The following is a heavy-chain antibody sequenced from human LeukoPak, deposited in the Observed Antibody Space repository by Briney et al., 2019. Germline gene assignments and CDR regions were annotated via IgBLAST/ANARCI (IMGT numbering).Heavy chain of an antibody. CDR1: GFTFSSYE. CDR3: ARHEYYYDSSGLSGFDY. D-gene: IGHD3-22*01. J-gene: IGHJ4*02. V-gene: IGHV4-39*01. Sequence: GSLRLSCAASGFTFSSYEMNWVRQAPGKGLEWIGSIYYSGSTYYNPSLKSRVTISVDTSKNQFSLKLSSVTAADTAVYYCARHEYYYDSSGLSGFDYWGQGTLVTVSS. CDR2: IYYSGST.